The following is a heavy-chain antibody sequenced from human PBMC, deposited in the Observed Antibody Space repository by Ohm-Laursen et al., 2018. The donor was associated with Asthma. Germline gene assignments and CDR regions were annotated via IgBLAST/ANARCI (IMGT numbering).Heavy chain of an antibody. CDR1: GFPFNISW. CDR2: IKPGGIAN. Sequence: GSLRLSCSASGFPFNISWMAWVRQVPGKGLEWVANIKPGGIANAYLDSARGRFTISKDNGKNSLYLQMHSLRGEDTALYYCARDSGWNALDLWGQGTLVSVS. J-gene: IGHJ5*02. D-gene: IGHD1-1*01. V-gene: IGHV3-7*05. CDR3: ARDSGWNALDL.